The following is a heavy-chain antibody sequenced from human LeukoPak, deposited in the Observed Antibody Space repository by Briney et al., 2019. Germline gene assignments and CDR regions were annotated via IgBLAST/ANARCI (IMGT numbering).Heavy chain of an antibody. J-gene: IGHJ4*02. V-gene: IGHV1-69*13. D-gene: IGHD4-11*01. CDR3: ARDYSNYYFDY. CDR2: IIPIFGTA. Sequence: ASVKVSCKASGGTFSSYAISWVRQAPGQGLEWMGGIIPIFGTANYAQKFQGRVAITADESTSTAYMELSSLRAEDTAVYYCARDYSNYYFDYWGQGTLVTVSS. CDR1: GGTFSSYA.